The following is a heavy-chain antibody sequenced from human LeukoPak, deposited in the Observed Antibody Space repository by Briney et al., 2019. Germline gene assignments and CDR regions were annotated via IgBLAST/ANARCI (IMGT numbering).Heavy chain of an antibody. D-gene: IGHD6-6*01. CDR1: GYTFTSFG. V-gene: IGHV1-46*01. J-gene: IGHJ4*02. Sequence: GASVKVSCKASGYTFTSFGISWVRQAPGQGLEWMGIINPSGGSTSYAQKFQGRVTMTRDTSTSTLYMELSSLRSEDTAVYYCARKIAAPNKGFDYWGQGTLVTVSS. CDR3: ARKIAAPNKGFDY. CDR2: INPSGGST.